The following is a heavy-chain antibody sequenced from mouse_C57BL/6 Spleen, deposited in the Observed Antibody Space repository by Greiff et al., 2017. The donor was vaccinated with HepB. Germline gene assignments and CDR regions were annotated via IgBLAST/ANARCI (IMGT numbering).Heavy chain of an antibody. J-gene: IGHJ2*01. CDR3: VVITTVEYYFDY. V-gene: IGHV1-69*01. D-gene: IGHD1-1*01. Sequence: VQLQQPGAELVMPGASVKLSCKASGYTFTSYWMHWVKQRPGQGLEWIGEIDPSDSYTNYNQKFKGKSTLTVDKSSSTAYMQLSSLTSEDSAVYYCVVITTVEYYFDYWGQGTTLTVSS. CDR1: GYTFTSYW. CDR2: IDPSDSYT.